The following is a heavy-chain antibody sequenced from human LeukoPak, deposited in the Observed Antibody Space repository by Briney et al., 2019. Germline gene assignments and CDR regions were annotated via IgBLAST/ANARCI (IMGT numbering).Heavy chain of an antibody. J-gene: IGHJ4*02. CDR3: AKVAKYYYGSETYYFFEH. CDR1: GFTFNTYS. CDR2: ISGSGGST. Sequence: TGGSLRLSCEASGFTFNTYSMNWARQAPGKGLEWVSTISGSGGSTYYADSVKGRFTISRDNSINTLYLQMNSLRVEDTAVYYCAKVAKYYYGSETYYFFEHWGQGTPVTASS. V-gene: IGHV3-23*01. D-gene: IGHD3-10*01.